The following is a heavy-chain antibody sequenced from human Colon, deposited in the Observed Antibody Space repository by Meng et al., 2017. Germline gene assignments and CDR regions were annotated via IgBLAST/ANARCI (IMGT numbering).Heavy chain of an antibody. D-gene: IGHD1-26*01. CDR2: MNSDGSGT. CDR3: ARGSDSGSYYGSEYFQH. V-gene: IGHV3-74*01. J-gene: IGHJ1*01. Sequence: GSSLKISCAASGFTFSSYWMHWVRQAPGKGLVWVSRMNSDGSGTSYADSVKGRFTISRDNAKNMLYLQMNSLRAEDTAVYYCARGSDSGSYYGSEYFQHWGQGTLVTVSS. CDR1: GFTFSSYW.